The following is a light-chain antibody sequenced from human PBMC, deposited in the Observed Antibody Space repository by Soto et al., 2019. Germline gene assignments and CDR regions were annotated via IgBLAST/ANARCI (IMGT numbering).Light chain of an antibody. V-gene: IGKV3-15*01. CDR3: QHYNDWPPKT. Sequence: EIVMTQSPATLSVSPGERTTLSCRASQSVGNNLAWYQQKPGQAPRLLIYGAYTRATGIPARFSGSGSGTDFTLTISSLQSEDFAVYYCQHYNDWPPKTFGQGTKVEMK. J-gene: IGKJ1*01. CDR2: GAY. CDR1: QSVGNN.